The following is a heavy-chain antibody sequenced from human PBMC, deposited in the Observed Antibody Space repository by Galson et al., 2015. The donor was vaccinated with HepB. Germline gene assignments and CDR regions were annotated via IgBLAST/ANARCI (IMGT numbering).Heavy chain of an antibody. Sequence: SLRLSCAASGFTSSSYGMHWVRQAPGKGLEWVAVISYDGSNKYYADSVKGRFTIPRDNSKNTLYLQMNSLRAEDTAVYYCAKARWSSSWYWFDPWGQGTLVTVSS. CDR3: AKARWSSSWYWFDP. D-gene: IGHD6-13*01. CDR2: ISYDGSNK. V-gene: IGHV3-30*18. CDR1: GFTSSSYG. J-gene: IGHJ5*02.